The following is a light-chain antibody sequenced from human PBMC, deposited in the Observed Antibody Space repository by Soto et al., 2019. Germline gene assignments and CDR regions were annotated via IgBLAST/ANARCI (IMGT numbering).Light chain of an antibody. CDR2: EGS. CDR3: NSYTLSGTYV. Sequence: QSVLTQPPSLSGSPGQSVTISCTGTSSDVGSYNGVSWYQQPPGTAPRLIIYEGSTRPSGVPDRFSGSKSGNTASLTISGLQAEDEADYYCNSYTLSGTYVFGTGTKSPS. CDR1: SSDVGSYNG. J-gene: IGLJ1*01. V-gene: IGLV2-18*02.